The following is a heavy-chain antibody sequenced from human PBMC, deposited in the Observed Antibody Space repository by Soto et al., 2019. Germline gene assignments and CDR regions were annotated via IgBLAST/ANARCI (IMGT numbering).Heavy chain of an antibody. Sequence: SETLSLTCTVSGGSISSGDYYWSWIRRPPGKGLEWIGYIYYSGSTYYNPSLKSRFTISVDTSKNQFSLKLSSVTAADTAVYYCARLSIAARRSYAFDIWGQGTMVS. J-gene: IGHJ3*02. CDR1: GGSISSGDYY. V-gene: IGHV4-30-4*01. D-gene: IGHD6-6*01. CDR3: ARLSIAARRSYAFDI. CDR2: IYYSGST.